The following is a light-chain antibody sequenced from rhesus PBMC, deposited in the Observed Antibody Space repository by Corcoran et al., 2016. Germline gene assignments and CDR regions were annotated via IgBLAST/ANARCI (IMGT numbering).Light chain of an antibody. J-gene: IGKJ4*01. V-gene: IGKV2-65*01. CDR1: QSLVHNSGHTY. CDR3: MQYTYLPLT. CDR2: EVS. Sequence: DVVMTQSPVALSITPGQPASISCRSSQSLVHNSGHTYLSWFQQKPGQLPRFLIYEVSSRCSGVPERFSGSGAGTDFTLTISRMEAEDVGLYYCMQYTYLPLTFGGGTKVETK.